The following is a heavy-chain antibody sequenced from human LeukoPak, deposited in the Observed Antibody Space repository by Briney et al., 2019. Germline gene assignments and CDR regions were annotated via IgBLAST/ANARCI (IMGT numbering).Heavy chain of an antibody. CDR1: GNSIRSYY. J-gene: IGHJ4*02. CDR3: ARQSEGFDS. V-gene: IGHV4-59*08. Sequence: PSETLSLTCTVSGNSIRSYYWNWIRQPPGKGLEWIGYIYYSGTTSYNPSLRSRVTISVDMSKNQFSLRLTYVTAADTAVYYCARQSEGFDSWGQGTLVTVSS. CDR2: IYYSGTT.